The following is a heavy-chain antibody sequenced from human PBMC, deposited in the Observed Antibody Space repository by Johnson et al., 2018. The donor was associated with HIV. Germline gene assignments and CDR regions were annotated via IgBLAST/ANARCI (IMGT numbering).Heavy chain of an antibody. D-gene: IGHD6-19*01. CDR2: IRYDGSNK. Sequence: QVQLVESGGGVVQPGGSLRLSCAASGFTFSSYGMHWVRQAPGKGLEWVAFIRYDGSNKYYADSVKGRFTISRDNSKNTLYLQMNSLRAEDTAVYYCAKDQRRAVAGHDAFDIWGRGTMVTVSS. V-gene: IGHV3-30*02. CDR1: GFTFSSYG. CDR3: AKDQRRAVAGHDAFDI. J-gene: IGHJ3*02.